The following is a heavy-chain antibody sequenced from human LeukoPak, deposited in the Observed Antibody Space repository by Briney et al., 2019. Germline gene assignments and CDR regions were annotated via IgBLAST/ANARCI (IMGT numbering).Heavy chain of an antibody. J-gene: IGHJ4*02. CDR2: ISSNGGST. Sequence: GGSLRLSCAASGFTFSSYAMSWVRQAPGKGLEYVSAISSNGGSTYYADSVKGRFTISRDNSKNTLYLQMSSLRAEDTAVYYCVKRTYCSSTSCAYELDYWGQGTLVTVSS. V-gene: IGHV3-64D*06. CDR1: GFTFSSYA. D-gene: IGHD2-2*01. CDR3: VKRTYCSSTSCAYELDY.